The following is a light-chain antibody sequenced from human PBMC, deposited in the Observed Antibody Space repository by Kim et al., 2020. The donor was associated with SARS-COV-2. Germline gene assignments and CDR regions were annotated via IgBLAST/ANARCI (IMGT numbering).Light chain of an antibody. J-gene: IGLJ2*01. CDR3: QAWDRTTVV. CDR1: QLGDKY. Sequence: SYELTQPPSVSVSPGQTASIPCSGDQLGDKYVCWYHQKPGQSPVLVIYEDIRRPSGIPERFSGSNSGNTATLTISGTQARDEADYYCQAWDRTTVVFGGGTKVTVL. V-gene: IGLV3-1*01. CDR2: EDI.